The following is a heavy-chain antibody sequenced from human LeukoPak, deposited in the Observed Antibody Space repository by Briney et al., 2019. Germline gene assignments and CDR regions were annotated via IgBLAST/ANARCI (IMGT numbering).Heavy chain of an antibody. J-gene: IGHJ6*02. CDR1: GYTFTGYG. Sequence: ASVKVSCKASGYTFTGYGISCVRQAPGQGLEWMGWISAYNGNTNYAQKLQGRVTMPTDTSTSTAYMELRSLRSDDTAVYYCARGRIMITFGEVRNYYYYGMDVWGQGTTVTVSS. CDR3: ARGRIMITFGEVRNYYYYGMDV. V-gene: IGHV1-18*01. CDR2: ISAYNGNT. D-gene: IGHD3-16*01.